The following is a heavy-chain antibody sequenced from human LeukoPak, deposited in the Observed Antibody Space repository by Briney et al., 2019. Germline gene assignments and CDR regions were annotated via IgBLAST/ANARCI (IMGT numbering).Heavy chain of an antibody. CDR1: GFTFSSYG. CDR2: ISGSGGST. V-gene: IGHV3-23*01. D-gene: IGHD3-10*01. J-gene: IGHJ4*02. CDR3: AKGKGYYGSGSYID. Sequence: TGGSLRLSCAASGFTFSSYGMSWVRQAPGKGLEWVSAISGSGGSTYYADSVKGRFTISRDNSKNTLYLQMNSLRAEDTAVYYCAKGKGYYGSGSYIDWGQGTLVTVSS.